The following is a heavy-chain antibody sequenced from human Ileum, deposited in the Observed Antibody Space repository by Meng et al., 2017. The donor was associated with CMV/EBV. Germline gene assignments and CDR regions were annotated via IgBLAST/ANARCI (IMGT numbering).Heavy chain of an antibody. CDR1: GDSIKNYY. CDR2: IHYSGGT. J-gene: IGHJ4*02. CDR3: ARAGARGVPVDL. Sequence: QVHLQESGPRLVKPSDTLSLPCTVSGDSIKNYYWTWLRQPAGKGLEWLGRIHYSGGTDDNPSLKSRVTLSIDTSKNQLSLKIYSVTAADTAVYYCARAGARGVPVDLWGQGTLVTVSS. D-gene: IGHD3-10*01. V-gene: IGHV4-4*07.